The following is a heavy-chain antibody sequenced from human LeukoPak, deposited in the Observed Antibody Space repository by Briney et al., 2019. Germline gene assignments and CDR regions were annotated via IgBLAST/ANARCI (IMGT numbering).Heavy chain of an antibody. CDR3: ARDSHYHDYGDYSIDY. CDR2: ISAYNGNT. Sequence: ASVKVSCKASGYTFTSYGISWVRQAPGQGLEWMGWISAYNGNTNYAQKLQGRVTMTTDTSASTAYMELRSLRSDDTAVYYCARDSHYHDYGDYSIDYWGQGTLVTVSS. J-gene: IGHJ4*02. V-gene: IGHV1-18*01. CDR1: GYTFTSYG. D-gene: IGHD4-17*01.